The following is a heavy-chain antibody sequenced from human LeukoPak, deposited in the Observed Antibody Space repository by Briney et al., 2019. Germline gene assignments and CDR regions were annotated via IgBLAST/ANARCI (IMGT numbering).Heavy chain of an antibody. CDR3: ARDSEVVVVAATPDYFDY. CDR2: IIPILGIA. J-gene: IGHJ4*02. V-gene: IGHV1-69*04. CDR1: GYTFTDYY. D-gene: IGHD2-15*01. Sequence: ASVKVSCKASGYTFTDYYIHWVRQAPGQGLEWMGRIIPILGIANYAQKFQGRVTITADKSTSTAYMELSSLRSEDTAVYYCARDSEVVVVAATPDYFDYWGQGTLVTVSS.